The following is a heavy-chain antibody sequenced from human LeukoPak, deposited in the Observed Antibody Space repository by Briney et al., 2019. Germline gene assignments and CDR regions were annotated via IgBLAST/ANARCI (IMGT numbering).Heavy chain of an antibody. CDR3: ARLYSGTILFDY. CDR2: IYHSGST. D-gene: IGHD5-12*01. V-gene: IGHV4-38-2*02. CDR1: GYSISSGYY. Sequence: PSETLSLTCTVSGYSISSGYYWGWIRQPPGKGLEWIGSIYHSGSTYYNPSLKSRVTISVDTSKNQFYLKLSSVTAADTAVYYCARLYSGTILFDYWGQGTLVTVSS. J-gene: IGHJ4*02.